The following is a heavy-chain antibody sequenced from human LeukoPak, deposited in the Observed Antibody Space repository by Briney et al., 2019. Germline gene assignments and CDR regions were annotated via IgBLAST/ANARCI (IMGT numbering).Heavy chain of an antibody. J-gene: IGHJ4*02. CDR1: GGSFSGYY. D-gene: IGHD3-10*01. Sequence: SETLSLTCAVYGGSFSGYYWSWIRQPPGKGLEWIGEINHSGSTNYNPSLESRVTISVDTSKNQFSLKLSSVTAADTAVYYCARGVEGYYGSGSYYYWGQGTLVTVSS. CDR2: INHSGST. CDR3: ARGVEGYYGSGSYYY. V-gene: IGHV4-34*01.